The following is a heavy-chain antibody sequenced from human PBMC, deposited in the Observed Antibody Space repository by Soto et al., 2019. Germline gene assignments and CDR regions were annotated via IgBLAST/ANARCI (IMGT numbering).Heavy chain of an antibody. D-gene: IGHD6-19*01. Sequence: QVQLVESGGGVVQPGRSLRLSCAASGFTFSSYGMHWVRQAPGKGLEWVAVIWYDGSNKYYADSVKGRFTISRDNSKNTLYLQVNSLRADDTAVYYYAIGVRSSGWLAGFDPWGQGTLVTVFS. CDR1: GFTFSSYG. V-gene: IGHV3-33*01. J-gene: IGHJ5*02. CDR2: IWYDGSNK. CDR3: AIGVRSSGWLAGFDP.